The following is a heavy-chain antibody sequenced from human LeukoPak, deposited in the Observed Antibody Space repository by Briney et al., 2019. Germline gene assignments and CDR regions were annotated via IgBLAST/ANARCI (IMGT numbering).Heavy chain of an antibody. V-gene: IGHV3-11*01. CDR2: ISGSGSTI. CDR1: GFTFSNHA. J-gene: IGHJ4*02. CDR3: ARDLQGPDY. Sequence: GGSLRLSCAASGFTFSNHAMSWVRQAPGKGLEWVSYISGSGSTIYYADSVKGRFTISRDNAKNSLYLQMNSLRAEDTAVYYCARDLQGPDYWGQGTLVTVSS.